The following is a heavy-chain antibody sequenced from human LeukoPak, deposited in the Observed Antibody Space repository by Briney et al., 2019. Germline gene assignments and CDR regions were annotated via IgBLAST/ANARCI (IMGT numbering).Heavy chain of an antibody. V-gene: IGHV4-30-4*01. J-gene: IGHJ6*02. D-gene: IGHD2-2*01. CDR3: ARDPRGYCSSTSCYYGYGMDV. Sequence: PSEILSLTCTVSGGSISSGDYYWSWIRQPPGKGLEWIGYIYYSGSTYYNPSLKSRVTISVDTSKNQFSLKLSSVTAADTAVYYCARDPRGYCSSTSCYYGYGMDVWGQGTTVTVSS. CDR2: IYYSGST. CDR1: GGSISSGDYY.